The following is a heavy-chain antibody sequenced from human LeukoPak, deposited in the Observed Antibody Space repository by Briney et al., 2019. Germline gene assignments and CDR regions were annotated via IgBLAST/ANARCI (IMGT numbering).Heavy chain of an antibody. CDR2: ISSSSSYI. V-gene: IGHV3-21*01. CDR3: ARGINPGRYDY. J-gene: IGHJ4*02. Sequence: GGSLRLSCAASGFTFSIYSMNWVRQAPGKGLEWVSSISSSSSYIYYADSVKGRFTISRDNAKNSLYLQMNSLRAEDTAVYYCARGINPGRYDYWGQGTLVTVSS. D-gene: IGHD2-15*01. CDR1: GFTFSIYS.